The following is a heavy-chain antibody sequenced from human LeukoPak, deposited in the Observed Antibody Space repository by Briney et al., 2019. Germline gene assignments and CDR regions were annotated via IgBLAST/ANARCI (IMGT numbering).Heavy chain of an antibody. D-gene: IGHD1-26*01. V-gene: IGHV1-2*02. CDR1: GYTFTDYY. CDR3: ARDFYSGYFDY. Sequence: ASVKVSCKASGYTFTDYYIHWVRQAPGQGREWMGWINPNSGDTNYAQRFQGRVTMTRDTSLTTAYMELRRLRSDDTAVYYCARDFYSGYFDYWGQGTLVTVSS. CDR2: INPNSGDT. J-gene: IGHJ4*02.